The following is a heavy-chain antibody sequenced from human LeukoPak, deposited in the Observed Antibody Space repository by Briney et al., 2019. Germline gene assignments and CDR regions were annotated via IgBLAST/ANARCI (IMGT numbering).Heavy chain of an antibody. CDR1: GFTFSSYS. Sequence: GGSLRLSCAASGFTFSSYSMNWVRQAPGKGLEWVSYISSTSGTIYYADSVKGRFTISRDNAKNSLYLQMNSLRAEDTAVYYCAMPNYGGQGTLVTVSS. V-gene: IGHV3-48*01. CDR2: ISSTSGTI. CDR3: AMPNY. J-gene: IGHJ4*02.